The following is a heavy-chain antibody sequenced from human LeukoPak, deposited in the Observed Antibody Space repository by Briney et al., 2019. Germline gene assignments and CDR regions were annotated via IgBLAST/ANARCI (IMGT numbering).Heavy chain of an antibody. J-gene: IGHJ4*02. CDR2: IYYSGST. Sequence: KPSETLSLTCTVSGGSISSSSYYWGWIRQPPGKGLEWIGSIYYSGSTYYNPSLKSRVTISVDTSKNQFSLKLSSVTAADTAVYYCARQGGGTMVRGVNLYDYWGQGTLVTVSS. V-gene: IGHV4-39*01. CDR3: ARQGGGTMVRGVNLYDY. D-gene: IGHD3-10*01. CDR1: GGSISSSSYY.